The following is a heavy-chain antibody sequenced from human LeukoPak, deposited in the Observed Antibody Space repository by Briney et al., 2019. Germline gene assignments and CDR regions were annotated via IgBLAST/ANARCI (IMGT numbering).Heavy chain of an antibody. V-gene: IGHV3-48*04. CDR2: ISSSSGTI. J-gene: IGHJ4*02. Sequence: GGSLRLSCAASGFTFNSYSMNWVRQAPGKGLEWVSYISSSSGTIYYADSVKGRFTISRDNAKNSLYLQMNSLRAEDTAVYYCARAGIANFDYWGQGTLVTVSS. CDR1: GFTFNSYS. CDR3: ARAGIANFDY.